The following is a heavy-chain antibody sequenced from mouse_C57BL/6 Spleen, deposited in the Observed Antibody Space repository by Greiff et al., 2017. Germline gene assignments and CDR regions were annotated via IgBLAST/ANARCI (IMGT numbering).Heavy chain of an antibody. CDR1: GYTFTDHT. CDR2: IYPRDGST. V-gene: IGHV1-78*01. Sequence: QVQLQQSDAELVKPGASVKISCKVSGYTFTDHTIHWMKQRPEQGLEWIGYIYPRDGSTKYNEKFKGKATLTVDKPSSTAYMQLSSLTSEDSAVYYCARKGYYSNLLDYWGQGTTLTVSS. J-gene: IGHJ2*01. CDR3: ARKGYYSNLLDY. D-gene: IGHD2-5*01.